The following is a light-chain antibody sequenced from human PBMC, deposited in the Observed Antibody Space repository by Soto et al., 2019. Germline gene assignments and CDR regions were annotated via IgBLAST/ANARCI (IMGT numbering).Light chain of an antibody. J-gene: IGLJ1*01. CDR2: GNS. V-gene: IGLV1-40*01. CDR3: GSWDSSLSAYV. CDR1: SSNIGAGYD. Sequence: QSVLTQPPSVSGAPGQRVTISCTGSSSNIGAGYDVHWYQQLPGTAPKLLIYGNSNRPSGVPDRFSGSKSGTSATLGITGFQTGDEADHYCGSWDSSLSAYVLGTGTKVTV.